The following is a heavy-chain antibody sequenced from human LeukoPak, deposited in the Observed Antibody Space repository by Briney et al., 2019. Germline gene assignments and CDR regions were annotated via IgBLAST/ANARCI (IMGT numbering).Heavy chain of an antibody. V-gene: IGHV4-59*12. J-gene: IGHJ4*02. CDR3: ARTSVEDQQWLVRGGYFDY. Sequence: SETLSLTCTVSGGSISSYYWSWIRQPPGKGLEWIGYIYYSGSTNYNPSLKSRVTISVDTSKNQFSLKLSSVTAADTAVYYCARTSVEDQQWLVRGGYFDYWGQGTLVTVSS. CDR2: IYYSGST. CDR1: GGSISSYY. D-gene: IGHD6-19*01.